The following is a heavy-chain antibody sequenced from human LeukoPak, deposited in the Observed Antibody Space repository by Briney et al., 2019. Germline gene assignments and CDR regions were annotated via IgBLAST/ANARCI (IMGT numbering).Heavy chain of an antibody. D-gene: IGHD6-19*01. V-gene: IGHV3-64*01. CDR1: GFTFSSYA. CDR3: ARLSVAVVDADY. CDR2: ISNNGGST. Sequence: GGSLRLSCAASGFTFSSYAMHWVRQAPGKGLEYVSAISNNGGSTYYANSVKGRFTISRDNSKNTRYLQMGSLRAEDMAVYYCARLSVAVVDADYWGQGTLVTVSS. J-gene: IGHJ4*02.